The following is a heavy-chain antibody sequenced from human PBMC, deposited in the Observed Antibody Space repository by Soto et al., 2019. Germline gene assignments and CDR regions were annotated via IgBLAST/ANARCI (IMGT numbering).Heavy chain of an antibody. J-gene: IGHJ4*02. CDR3: ARQGCSLGVWYFDF. D-gene: IGHD3-16*01. CDR2: ISADGTYK. Sequence: QVQLVESGGGVVQPGESLRLSCAASGFTFSTYAMHWVRQTPGKGLEWVAAISADGTYKNHVDSVKGRLTISRDNSKNTLYLQMTSLRPEDTAVYYCARQGCSLGVWYFDFWGQGSLVSVSS. V-gene: IGHV3-30*03. CDR1: GFTFSTYA.